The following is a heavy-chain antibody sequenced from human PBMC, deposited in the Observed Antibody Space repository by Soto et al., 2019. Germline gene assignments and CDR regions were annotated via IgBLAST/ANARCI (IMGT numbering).Heavy chain of an antibody. CDR1: GFTFSSYS. J-gene: IGHJ4*02. V-gene: IGHV3-21*01. D-gene: IGHD6-6*01. Sequence: GGSLRLSCAASGFTFSSYSMNWVRQAPGKGLEWVSSISSSSSYIYYADSVKGRFTISRDNAKNSLYLQMNSLRAEDTAVYYCARDFVIAARPYYFDYWGQGTLVTVSS. CDR2: ISSSSSYI. CDR3: ARDFVIAARPYYFDY.